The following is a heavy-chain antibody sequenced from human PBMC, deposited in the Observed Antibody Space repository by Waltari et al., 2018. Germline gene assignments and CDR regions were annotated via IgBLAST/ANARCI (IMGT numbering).Heavy chain of an antibody. D-gene: IGHD3-10*01. CDR2: FDPEDDET. J-gene: IGHJ4*02. Sequence: QVHLVPSGAEVKKPGASVKVSCKISGSGYMVPALSIQWVRRAPGKGLEWMGSFDPEDDETFYAQKFQGRVTVTEDTSTDTAYMDLSSLTSEDTAIYYCATAVGSDNYPLNYWGQGTLVSVFS. V-gene: IGHV1-24*01. CDR3: ATAVGSDNYPLNY. CDR1: GSGYMVPALS.